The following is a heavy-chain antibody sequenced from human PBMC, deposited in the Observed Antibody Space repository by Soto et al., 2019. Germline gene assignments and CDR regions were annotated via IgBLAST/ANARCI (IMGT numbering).Heavy chain of an antibody. Sequence: EVQLVESGGGLVQPGGSLRLSCAASGIPVSSNYMTWVRQAPVKGLEWVSVLHSGGDTYYANSVKGRFTISRHDSTNRLFLQMNSLTPEDTAVYYCARDGPYYYASRMDVWGQGTTVTVSS. D-gene: IGHD3-10*01. J-gene: IGHJ6*02. CDR1: GIPVSSNY. V-gene: IGHV3-53*04. CDR2: LHSGGDT. CDR3: ARDGPYYYASRMDV.